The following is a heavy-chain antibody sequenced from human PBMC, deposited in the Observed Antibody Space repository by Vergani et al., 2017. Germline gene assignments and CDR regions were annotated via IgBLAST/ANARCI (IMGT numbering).Heavy chain of an antibody. Sequence: EVQLLESGGGLVQPGGSLGLSFAASGLPFSSYAMSWVPQAPGRGWEWFSAISGSGGSTYYADSVKGRFTISRDNSKNTLYLQMNSLRAEDTAVYYCAKQGVITIFGVVITPYYYYYMDVWGKGTTVTVSS. J-gene: IGHJ6*03. CDR1: GLPFSSYA. D-gene: IGHD3-3*01. V-gene: IGHV3-23*01. CDR3: AKQGVITIFGVVITPYYYYYMDV. CDR2: ISGSGGST.